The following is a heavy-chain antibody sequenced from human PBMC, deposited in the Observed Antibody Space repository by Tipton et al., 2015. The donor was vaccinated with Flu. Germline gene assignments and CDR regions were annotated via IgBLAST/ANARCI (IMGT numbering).Heavy chain of an antibody. J-gene: IGHJ6*02. D-gene: IGHD6-13*01. CDR3: ARVPFRAAVDRGPYYYYYGMDV. CDR2: IKQDGSEK. V-gene: IGHV3-7*01. Sequence: SLRLSCAASGFTFSSYWMSWVRQAPGKGLEWVANIKQDGSEKYYVDSVKGRFTISRDNAKNSLYLQMHSLRAEDTAVYYCARVPFRAAVDRGPYYYYYGMDVWGQGTTVTVCS. CDR1: GFTFSSYW.